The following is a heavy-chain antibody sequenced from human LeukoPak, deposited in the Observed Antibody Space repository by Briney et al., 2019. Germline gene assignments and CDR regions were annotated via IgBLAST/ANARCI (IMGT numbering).Heavy chain of an antibody. CDR2: IIPILGIA. D-gene: IGHD5-18*01. Sequence: GASVKVSCRASGGTFSSYAISWVRQAPGQGLEWMGRIIPILGIANYAQKFQGRVTITADKSTSTAYMELSSLRSEDTAVYYCARVVSKELWPTFDYWGQGTLVTVSS. J-gene: IGHJ4*02. V-gene: IGHV1-69*04. CDR1: GGTFSSYA. CDR3: ARVVSKELWPTFDY.